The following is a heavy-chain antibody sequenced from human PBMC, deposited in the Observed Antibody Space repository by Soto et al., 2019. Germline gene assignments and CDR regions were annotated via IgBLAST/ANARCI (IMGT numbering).Heavy chain of an antibody. D-gene: IGHD4-17*01. CDR1: GFTFSSYS. J-gene: IGHJ4*02. V-gene: IGHV3-21*01. Sequence: GGSLRLSCAASGFTFSSYSMNWVRQAPGKGLEWVSSISSSSSYIYYADSVKGRFTISRDNAKNSLYLQMNSLRAEDTAVYCCASLPSPVYGGNSWWDYWGQGTLVTVSS. CDR3: ASLPSPVYGGNSWWDY. CDR2: ISSSSSYI.